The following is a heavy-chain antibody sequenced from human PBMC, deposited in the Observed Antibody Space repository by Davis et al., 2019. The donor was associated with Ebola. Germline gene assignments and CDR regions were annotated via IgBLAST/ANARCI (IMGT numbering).Heavy chain of an antibody. D-gene: IGHD2-2*01. CDR2: INPSGGST. Sequence: AASVKVSCKASGYTFTSYYMHWVRQAPGQGLEWMGIINPSGGSTSYAQKFQGRVTMTRDTSKNQFSLKLSSVTAADTAVYYCARRPRYQPLPGWFDPWGQGTLVTVSS. V-gene: IGHV1-46*01. CDR3: ARRPRYQPLPGWFDP. CDR1: GYTFTSYY. J-gene: IGHJ5*02.